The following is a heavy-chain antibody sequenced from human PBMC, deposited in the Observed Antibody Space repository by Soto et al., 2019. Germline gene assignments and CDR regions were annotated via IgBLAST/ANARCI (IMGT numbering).Heavy chain of an antibody. D-gene: IGHD1-26*01. J-gene: IGHJ3*02. CDR3: ARSGGVGSTHSGAFDI. Sequence: QVQLVQSEAEVKKSGASVKVSCRSFGYTFTSHGISWVRRAPGQGLEWMGWISAYNGNTKYAQSLQDRVTLTTDTSTSTAYMELRSLRSDDTAVYYCARSGGVGSTHSGAFDIWGQGTMVTVSS. V-gene: IGHV1-18*01. CDR1: GYTFTSHG. CDR2: ISAYNGNT.